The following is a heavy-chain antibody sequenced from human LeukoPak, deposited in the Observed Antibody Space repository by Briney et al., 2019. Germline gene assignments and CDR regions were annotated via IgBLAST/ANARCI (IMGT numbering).Heavy chain of an antibody. CDR2: INFDGSTT. D-gene: IGHD2-21*01. V-gene: IGHV3-74*01. CDR1: GFTFSSYW. Sequence: GGSLRLSCAASGFTFSSYWMHWVRQPPGKGLEWVSHINFDGSTTIYADSVKGRFTISRDNAKNTLSLQMNSLRVEDTAVYYCEREGSYFDYGGKGTLVTVSS. CDR3: EREGSYFDY. J-gene: IGHJ4*02.